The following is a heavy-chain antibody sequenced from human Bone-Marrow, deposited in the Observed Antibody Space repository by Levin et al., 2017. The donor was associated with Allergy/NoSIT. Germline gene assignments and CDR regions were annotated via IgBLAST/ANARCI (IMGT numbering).Heavy chain of an antibody. CDR3: ARSDSSWSSLHAFDI. V-gene: IGHV1-69*04. J-gene: IGHJ3*02. CDR2: IIPILDIS. CDR1: GGTFSTYA. Sequence: GASVKVSCKTSGGTFSTYAFSWVRQAPGQGLEWMGRIIPILDISNSAQNFQGRVTLTADKSTSTSYMELNSLTFEDTAVYYCARSDSSWSSLHAFDIWGQGTMVTVSS. D-gene: IGHD6-13*01.